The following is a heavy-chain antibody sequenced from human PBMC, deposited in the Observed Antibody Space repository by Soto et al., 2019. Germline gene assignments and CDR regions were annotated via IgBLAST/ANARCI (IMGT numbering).Heavy chain of an antibody. Sequence: DVQLVESGGGLIQPGESLRLSCAAFGLTVSGKKYVAWVRQAPGKGLEWVSALYDVDGTYYADSVKGRVTTSRDSSKTTVYLQMNGLRPDDTAVYYCASWHEREHAYDVWGQGTTVTVSS. D-gene: IGHD1-1*01. CDR3: ASWHEREHAYDV. J-gene: IGHJ3*01. CDR1: GLTVSGKKY. CDR2: LYDVDGT. V-gene: IGHV3-53*01.